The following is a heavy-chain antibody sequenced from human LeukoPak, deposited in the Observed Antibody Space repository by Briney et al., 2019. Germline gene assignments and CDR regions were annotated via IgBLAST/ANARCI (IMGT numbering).Heavy chain of an antibody. D-gene: IGHD1-26*01. Sequence: GRSLRLSCAASGFTFSSYGMHWVRQAPGKGLEWVAVISYDGSSKYYADSVKGRFTISRDNSRNTLYLQMNSLRAEDTAVYYCAKDHYSGSPSPFDYWGQGTLVTVSS. V-gene: IGHV3-30*18. J-gene: IGHJ4*02. CDR1: GFTFSSYG. CDR3: AKDHYSGSPSPFDY. CDR2: ISYDGSSK.